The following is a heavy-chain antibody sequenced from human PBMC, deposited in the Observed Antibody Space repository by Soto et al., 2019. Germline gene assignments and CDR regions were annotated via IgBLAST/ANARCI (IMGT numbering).Heavy chain of an antibody. CDR1: GFTFSSYG. CDR2: ISYDGSNK. Sequence: GGSLRLSCAASGFTFSSYGMHWVRQAPVKGLEWVAVISYDGSNKYYADSVKGRFTISRDNSKNTLYLQMNSLRAEDTAVYYCAKEAPGGSSWYPDYYYGMDVWGQGTTVTVSS. V-gene: IGHV3-30*18. J-gene: IGHJ6*02. CDR3: AKEAPGGSSWYPDYYYGMDV. D-gene: IGHD6-13*01.